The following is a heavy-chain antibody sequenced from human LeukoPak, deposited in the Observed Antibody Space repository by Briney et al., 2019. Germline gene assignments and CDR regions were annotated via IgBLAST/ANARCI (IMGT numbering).Heavy chain of an antibody. CDR1: GYTFTSYG. CDR3: ARESYCSSTSCYSMSGFDP. CDR2: ISAYNGNT. D-gene: IGHD2-2*01. J-gene: IGHJ5*02. V-gene: IGHV1-18*01. Sequence: ASVKVSCKASGYTFTSYGISWVRQAPGQGLEGMGWISAYNGNTNYAQKLQGRVTMTTDTSTSTAYMELRSLRSDDTAVYYCARESYCSSTSCYSMSGFDPWGQGTLVTVSS.